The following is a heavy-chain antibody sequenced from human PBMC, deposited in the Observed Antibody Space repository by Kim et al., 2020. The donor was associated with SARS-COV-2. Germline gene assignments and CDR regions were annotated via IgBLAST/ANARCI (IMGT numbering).Heavy chain of an antibody. V-gene: IGHV3-9*01. Sequence: ASVKSRFTISREDAKNSLYLQMNSLRAEDTALDYCAKDSSLGSVWYSFDYWGQGTLVTVSS. J-gene: IGHJ4*02. CDR3: AKDSSLGSVWYSFDY. D-gene: IGHD6-19*01.